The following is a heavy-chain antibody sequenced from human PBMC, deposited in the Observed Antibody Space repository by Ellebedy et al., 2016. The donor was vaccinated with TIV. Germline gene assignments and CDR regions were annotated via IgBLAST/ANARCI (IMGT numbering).Heavy chain of an antibody. Sequence: GESLKISCATSGFTFTNAWMNWVRQGPGKGLEWVGRIHSKISGGTTDYAAPVNGRFSIPRDDSKNTVYLQMNSLKAEDAAVYYCTTEGYAYGFHPVSHWGQGTPVTVSS. J-gene: IGHJ4*02. CDR1: GFTFTNAW. V-gene: IGHV3-15*07. D-gene: IGHD3-16*01. CDR2: IHSKISGGTT. CDR3: TTEGYAYGFHPVSH.